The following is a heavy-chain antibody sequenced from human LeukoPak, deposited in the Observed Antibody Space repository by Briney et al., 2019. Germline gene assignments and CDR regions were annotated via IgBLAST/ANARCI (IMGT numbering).Heavy chain of an antibody. D-gene: IGHD2-15*01. CDR3: AKSVLYLGYCSGGSCYSDY. J-gene: IGHJ4*02. V-gene: IGHV3-11*01. CDR1: GFTINDYF. CDR2: VSSTGSTT. Sequence: GGSLRLSCSTSGFTINDYFMSWVRQAPGKGLEWVAYVSSTGSTTYYADSVKGRFTISRDNSKNTLYLQMNSLRAEDTAVYYCAKSVLYLGYCSGGSCYSDYWGQGTLVTVSS.